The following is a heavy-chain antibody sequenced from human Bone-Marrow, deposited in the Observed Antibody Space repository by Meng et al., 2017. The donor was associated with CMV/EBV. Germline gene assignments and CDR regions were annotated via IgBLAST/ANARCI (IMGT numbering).Heavy chain of an antibody. Sequence: SETLSLTCTVSGGSISSGDYYRSWIRQPPGKGLEWIGYIYYSGSTYYNPSLKSRVTISVDTSKNQFSLKLSSVTAADTAVYYCARQYDRVVVIANWFDPWGQGTLVTVSS. CDR2: IYYSGST. J-gene: IGHJ5*02. V-gene: IGHV4-30-4*08. CDR3: ARQYDRVVVIANWFDP. CDR1: GGSISSGDYY. D-gene: IGHD2-21*01.